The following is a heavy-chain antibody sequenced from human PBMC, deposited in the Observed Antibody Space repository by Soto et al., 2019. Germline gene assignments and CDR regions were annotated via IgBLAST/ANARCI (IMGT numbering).Heavy chain of an antibody. D-gene: IGHD6-13*01. Sequence: QVQLQESGPGLVKPSGTLSLTCAVSGGSTSSSNWWSWVRQPPGKGLEWIGEIYHSGSTNYNPSLKSRVTISVDKSKNQFSLKLSSVTAADTAVHYCARDGSSSSFRHTWDVWGQGTTVTVSS. J-gene: IGHJ6*02. CDR1: GGSTSSSNW. CDR3: ARDGSSSSFRHTWDV. CDR2: IYHSGST. V-gene: IGHV4-4*02.